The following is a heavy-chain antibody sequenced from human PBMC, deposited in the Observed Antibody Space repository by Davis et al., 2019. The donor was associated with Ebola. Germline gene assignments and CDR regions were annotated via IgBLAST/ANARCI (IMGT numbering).Heavy chain of an antibody. V-gene: IGHV3-21*04. D-gene: IGHD3-22*01. J-gene: IGHJ4*02. Sequence: PGGSLRLSCAASGFTFSSYSMNWVRQAPGKGLEWVSSISSSSSYIYYADSVKGRFTISRDNAKNSLYLQMNSLRAEDTALYYCARLDSSGYYTPTDYWGQGTLVTVSS. CDR2: ISSSSSYI. CDR1: GFTFSSYS. CDR3: ARLDSSGYYTPTDY.